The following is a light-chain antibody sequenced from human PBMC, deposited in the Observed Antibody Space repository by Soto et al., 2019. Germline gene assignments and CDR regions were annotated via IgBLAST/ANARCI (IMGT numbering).Light chain of an antibody. Sequence: IAFTQSPGPLSLSPWQGATLSFRASQSVDSRYLGWYQQKPGQAPRLLIHVAPPRATCIPDRFSASAYGTEFTLTLSRLEPEDFAGHYCQHYGSSVTFG. V-gene: IGKV3-20*01. CDR3: QHYGSSVT. J-gene: IGKJ5*01. CDR1: QSVDSRY. CDR2: VAP.